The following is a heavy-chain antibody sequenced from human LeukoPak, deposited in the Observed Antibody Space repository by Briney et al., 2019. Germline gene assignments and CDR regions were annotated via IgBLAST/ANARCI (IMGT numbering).Heavy chain of an antibody. CDR3: ARSVHSTYADS. D-gene: IGHD6-13*01. J-gene: IGHJ4*02. CDR2: MYYSGST. V-gene: IGHV4-39*01. Sequence: SETLSLTCTVCRGSISSRSYYWGWIRQPPGKGLEWIGTMYYSGSTYYNPSLKSRVTISVDTSKNQFSLKLSSGTAPDTAVYCCARSVHSTYADSWGQGTLVTVSS. CDR1: RGSISSRSYY.